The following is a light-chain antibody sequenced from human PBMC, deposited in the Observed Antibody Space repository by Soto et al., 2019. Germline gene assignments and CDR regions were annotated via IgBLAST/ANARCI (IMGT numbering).Light chain of an antibody. CDR2: TVS. V-gene: IGKV1-9*01. J-gene: IGKJ4*01. CDR1: QDIRSS. CDR3: QQFNSSPFT. Sequence: DIQLTQSPSFLSASVGDRLTITCRASQDIRSSLAWYQQKPGKAPNLLIYTVSTLQRGVPSRFSGSSSGTEFTLTISSLQPEDFATYDCQQFNSSPFTFGGGNKVEI.